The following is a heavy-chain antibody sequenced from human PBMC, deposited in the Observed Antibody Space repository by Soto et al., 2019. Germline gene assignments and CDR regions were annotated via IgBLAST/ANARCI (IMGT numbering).Heavy chain of an antibody. D-gene: IGHD6-13*01. CDR1: GGSISSGDYY. CDR2: IYYSGST. J-gene: IGHJ5*02. Sequence: PSETLSLTCTVSGGSISSGDYYWSWIRQPPGKGLEWIGYIYYSGSTYYNPSLKSRVTISVDTSKNQFSLKLSSVTAADTAVYYCARSSSYTIAAAGNNWFDPWGQGTLVTVSS. V-gene: IGHV4-30-4*01. CDR3: ARSSSYTIAAAGNNWFDP.